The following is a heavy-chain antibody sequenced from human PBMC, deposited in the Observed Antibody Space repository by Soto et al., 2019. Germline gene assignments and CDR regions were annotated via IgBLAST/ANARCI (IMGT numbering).Heavy chain of an antibody. Sequence: SETLSLTCTVSGGSISSSSYNWSWIRQPPGKGLERIGSIYYSGSTYSNPSLTSRVTIAVDTSKNQFSLKLSSVPAADTAVYYCARGGWSSSAAFDYWGQGTLVTVSS. J-gene: IGHJ4*02. CDR3: ARGGWSSSAAFDY. D-gene: IGHD6-6*01. V-gene: IGHV4-39*01. CDR1: GGSISSSSYN. CDR2: IYYSGST.